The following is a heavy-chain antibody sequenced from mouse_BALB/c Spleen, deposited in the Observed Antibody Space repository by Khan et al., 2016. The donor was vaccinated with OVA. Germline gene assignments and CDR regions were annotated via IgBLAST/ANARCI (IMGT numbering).Heavy chain of an antibody. CDR2: INPNDGDT. J-gene: IGHJ3*01. CDR3: TSYGYDSFAY. D-gene: IGHD1-1*02. Sequence: QVQLQQSGAELVKPGASVKLSCKASGYTFTSYYMYWVKQTPGQGLEWIGEINPNDGDTNFNEKFKIKATLTVDKSSSTVYMQLSSLTSEDSAVSYCTSYGYDSFAYWGQGTLVTVS. CDR1: GYTFTSYY. V-gene: IGHV1S81*02.